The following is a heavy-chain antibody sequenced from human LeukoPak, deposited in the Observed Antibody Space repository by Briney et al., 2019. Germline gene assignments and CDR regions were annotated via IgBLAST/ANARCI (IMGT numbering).Heavy chain of an antibody. CDR1: GYTFTGYY. V-gene: IGHV1-2*02. D-gene: IGHD3-10*01. CDR3: ARIRFGYYYYYGMDV. J-gene: IGHJ6*02. Sequence: ASVKVSCKASGYTFTGYYMHWVRQAPGQGLAWMGWINPNSGGTNYAQKFQGRVTMTRDTSISTAYMELSRLRSDDTAVYYCARIRFGYYYYYGMDVWGQGTTVTVSS. CDR2: INPNSGGT.